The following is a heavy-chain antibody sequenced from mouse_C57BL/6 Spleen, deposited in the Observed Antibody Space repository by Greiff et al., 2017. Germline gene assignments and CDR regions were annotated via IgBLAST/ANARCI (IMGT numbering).Heavy chain of an antibody. J-gene: IGHJ4*01. Sequence: EVMLVESGGGLVKPGGSLKLSCAASGFTFSDYGMHWVRQAPEKGLEWVAYISSGSSTIYYADTVKGRFTISRDNAKNTLFLQMTSLRSEDTAMYYCARLLLNYAMDYWGQGTSVTVSS. CDR2: ISSGSSTI. CDR1: GFTFSDYG. V-gene: IGHV5-17*01. D-gene: IGHD2-1*01. CDR3: ARLLLNYAMDY.